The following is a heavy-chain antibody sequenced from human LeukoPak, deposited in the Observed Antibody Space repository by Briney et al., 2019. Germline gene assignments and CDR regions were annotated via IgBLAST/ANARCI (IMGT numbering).Heavy chain of an antibody. V-gene: IGHV3-30*02. CDR3: AKGVSEWGNLGN. Sequence: GGSLRLSCTLSGFRSSNYGLYWVRQAPDKGLEWVAFTRPDKDDKYYSDSVRGRFTISRDNPKNTLYLQMNSLRVEDTALYFCAKGVSEWGNLGNWGQGTLVTVSS. J-gene: IGHJ4*02. CDR2: TRPDKDDK. CDR1: GFRSSNYG. D-gene: IGHD7-27*01.